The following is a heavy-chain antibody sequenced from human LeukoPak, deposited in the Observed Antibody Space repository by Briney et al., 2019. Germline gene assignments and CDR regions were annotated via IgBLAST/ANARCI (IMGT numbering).Heavy chain of an antibody. Sequence: EASVKVSCKASGYTFTSYGISWVRQAPGQGLEWMGWISAYNGNTNYAQKLQGRVTMTTDTSTSTAYMELRSLRSDDTAVYYCARDLDSGSVNWFDPWGQGTLVTVSS. CDR3: ARDLDSGSVNWFDP. J-gene: IGHJ5*02. CDR2: ISAYNGNT. D-gene: IGHD1-26*01. V-gene: IGHV1-18*01. CDR1: GYTFTSYG.